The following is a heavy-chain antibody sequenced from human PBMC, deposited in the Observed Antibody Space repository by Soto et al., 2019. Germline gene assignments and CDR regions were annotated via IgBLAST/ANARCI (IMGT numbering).Heavy chain of an antibody. CDR1: GDSISSSAYL. CDR2: IYYTGIT. Sequence: QVQLQESGPGLVEPSQTLSLTCTVSGDSISSSAYLWSWIRQHPGKGLEWIGYIYYTGITYYNPSLESRVTISVDTSKNQFSLKMNSVTAADTAVYYCSRDKALGLIRRSILYYYGMDVWGQGTTVTVSS. V-gene: IGHV4-31*03. D-gene: IGHD1-26*01. CDR3: SRDKALGLIRRSILYYYGMDV. J-gene: IGHJ6*02.